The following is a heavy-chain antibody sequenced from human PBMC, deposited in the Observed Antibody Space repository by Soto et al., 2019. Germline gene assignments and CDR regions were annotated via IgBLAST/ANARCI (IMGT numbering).Heavy chain of an antibody. CDR2: ISYDGSNK. CDR1: GFTFSRSA. J-gene: IGHJ3*02. V-gene: IGHV3-30*18. D-gene: IGHD7-27*01. CDR3: AKDLGHGGRGAFDI. Sequence: GGSLRLSCAASGFTFSRSAMNWVRQAPGKGLEWVAVISYDGSNKYYADSVKGRFTISRDNSKNTLYLQMNSLRAEDTAVYYCAKDLGHGGRGAFDIWGQGTMVTVSS.